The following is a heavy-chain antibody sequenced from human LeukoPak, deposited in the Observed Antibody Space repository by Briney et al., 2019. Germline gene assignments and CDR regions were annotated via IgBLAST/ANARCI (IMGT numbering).Heavy chain of an antibody. D-gene: IGHD3-9*01. CDR1: RYTFTGYY. CDR3: ARGSLSYYDILTGYYCWFDP. CDR2: INPNSGGT. J-gene: IGHJ5*02. V-gene: IGHV1-2*02. Sequence: ASVKVSCKASRYTFTGYYMHWVRQAPGQGLEWMGWINPNSGGTNYAQKFQGRVTMTRDTSISTAYMELSRLRSDDTAVYYCARGSLSYYDILTGYYCWFDPWGQGTLVTVSS.